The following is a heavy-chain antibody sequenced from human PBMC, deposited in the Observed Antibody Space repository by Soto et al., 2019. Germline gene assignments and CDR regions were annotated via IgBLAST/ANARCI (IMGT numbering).Heavy chain of an antibody. Sequence: SETLSLTCTVSGGSISSYYWSWIRQPPGRGLEWIGYIYYSGSTNYNPSLKSRVTISVDTSKNQFSLKLSSVTAADTAVYYCARERYSSGDFDYCGQGTLVTVSS. J-gene: IGHJ4*02. CDR1: GGSISSYY. D-gene: IGHD6-19*01. CDR3: ARERYSSGDFDY. CDR2: IYYSGST. V-gene: IGHV4-59*01.